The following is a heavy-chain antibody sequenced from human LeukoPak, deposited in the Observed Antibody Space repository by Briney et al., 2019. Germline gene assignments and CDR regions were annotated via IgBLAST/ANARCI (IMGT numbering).Heavy chain of an antibody. CDR1: GDSISSGNY. CDR2: IFHTGST. D-gene: IGHD2-8*01. V-gene: IGHV4-38-2*02. Sequence: PSETLFLTCTVSGDSISSGNYWGWIRQPPGKGLEWIGSIFHTGSTYFNLSLKSRVTISVDTSKNQFSLKLSSVTAADTAVYYCARGTDEGYCTFWGQGTLVTVSS. CDR3: ARGTDEGYCTF. J-gene: IGHJ4*02.